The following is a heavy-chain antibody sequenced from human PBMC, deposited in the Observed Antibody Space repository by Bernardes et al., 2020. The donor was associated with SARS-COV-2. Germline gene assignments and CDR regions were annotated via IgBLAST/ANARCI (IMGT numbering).Heavy chain of an antibody. J-gene: IGHJ4*02. CDR3: AKDRFSMATHPCLDS. V-gene: IGHV3-30*18. CDR2: ISYDTSKK. D-gene: IGHD5-12*01. CDR1: GFTFRNYT. Sequence: GGSLRLSCAASGFTFRNYTMHWVRQAPGKGLEWVAVISYDTSKKYYADSVKGRFTISRDNSKKTLYLQMNSLRVEDTAVYYCAKDRFSMATHPCLDSWGQGTLVTVSS.